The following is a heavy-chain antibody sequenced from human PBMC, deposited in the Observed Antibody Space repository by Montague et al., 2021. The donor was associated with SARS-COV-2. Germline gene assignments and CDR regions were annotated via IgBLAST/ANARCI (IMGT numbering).Heavy chain of an antibody. J-gene: IGHJ6*03. CDR1: GGSFSTYS. CDR2: IHHGGST. CDR3: ARLGDGVVPSPILGVGPYYSYYSMDV. Sequence: SETLSLTCAVHGGSFSTYSWNWIRQPPGKGLEWIGEIHHGGSTNYNPSLKSRVTISAGTSKNQFSLKLTSVAAADTAVYYCARLGDGVVPSPILGVGPYYSYYSMDVWGQGTTVTVSS. V-gene: IGHV4-34*01. D-gene: IGHD3-10*01.